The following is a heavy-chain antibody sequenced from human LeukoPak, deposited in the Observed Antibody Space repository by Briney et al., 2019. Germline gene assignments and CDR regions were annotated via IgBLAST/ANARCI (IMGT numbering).Heavy chain of an antibody. D-gene: IGHD6-13*01. CDR3: AKDHRYSSSWSQYFQH. CDR1: GFTFSSYA. J-gene: IGHJ1*01. Sequence: GGSLRLSCAASGFTFSSYAMSWVRQAPGKGLEWVSAINGTAIDTDYADSVKGRFTISRDNSKNTLYLQMNSLRAEDTAVYYCAKDHRYSSSWSQYFQHWGQGTLVTVSS. CDR2: INGTAIDT. V-gene: IGHV3-23*01.